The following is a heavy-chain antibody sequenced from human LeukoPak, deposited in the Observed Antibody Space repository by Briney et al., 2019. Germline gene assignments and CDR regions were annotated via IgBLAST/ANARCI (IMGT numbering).Heavy chain of an antibody. D-gene: IGHD2-2*01. V-gene: IGHV3-7*05. CDR2: IKQDGSEK. CDR1: GFTFSRDW. J-gene: IGHJ4*02. Sequence: TGGSLRLSCAASGFTFSRDWMTWVRQAPGKGLEGVANIKQDGSEKYYVDSVKGRFTISRDNARNSLYLQMNSLRAEDTAVYYCARGQLPGNYWGQGTLVTVSS. CDR3: ARGQLPGNY.